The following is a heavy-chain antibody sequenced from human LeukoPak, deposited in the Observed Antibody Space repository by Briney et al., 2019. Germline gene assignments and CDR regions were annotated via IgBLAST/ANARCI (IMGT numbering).Heavy chain of an antibody. CDR2: ISGSGGST. Sequence: GGSLRLSCAASGFTFSSYAMSWVRQAPGKGLEWVSAISGSGGSTYYADSVKGRFTISRDNSKNTLYLQMNSLRAEDTAVYYCARALSGTYYSYAMDVRGQGTTVTASS. CDR1: GFTFSSYA. CDR3: ARALSGTYYSYAMDV. D-gene: IGHD1-26*01. V-gene: IGHV3-23*01. J-gene: IGHJ6*02.